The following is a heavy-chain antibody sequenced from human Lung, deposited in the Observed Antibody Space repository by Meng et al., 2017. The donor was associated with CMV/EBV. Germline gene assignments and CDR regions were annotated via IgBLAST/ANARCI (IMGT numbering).Heavy chain of an antibody. Sequence: GSLRLXXAVSGESISSNNWWSWVHQPPGKGLEWLGEIHDRMNTHYNPSLKSRVTMSIDKFKNRFSLELTSVTAADTAVYYCAGDDFLSGKVYWGQGTGVTVSS. J-gene: IGHJ4*02. CDR2: IHDRMNT. CDR1: GESISSNNW. V-gene: IGHV4-4*02. CDR3: AGDDFLSGKVY. D-gene: IGHD3-3*01.